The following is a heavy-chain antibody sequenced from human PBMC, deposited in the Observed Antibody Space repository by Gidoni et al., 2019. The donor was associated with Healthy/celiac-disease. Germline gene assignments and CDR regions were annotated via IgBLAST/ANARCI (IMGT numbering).Heavy chain of an antibody. CDR1: AFTFNNYA. D-gene: IGHD4-17*01. Sequence: EVQLVESGGGLVQPGGSLRRSCAASAFTFNNYAMSWVRQAPGKGLEWVSAISGSGGSTYSADSVKGRFTISRDNSRNTLYLQMNSLRAEDTAVYYCAKGDYGVNWYFDLWGRGTLVTVSS. V-gene: IGHV3-23*04. CDR3: AKGDYGVNWYFDL. CDR2: ISGSGGST. J-gene: IGHJ2*01.